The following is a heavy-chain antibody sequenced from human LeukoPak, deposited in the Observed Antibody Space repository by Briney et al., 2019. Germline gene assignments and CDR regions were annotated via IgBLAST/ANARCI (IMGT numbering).Heavy chain of an antibody. J-gene: IGHJ4*02. V-gene: IGHV3-30*18. Sequence: GGSLRLSCAASGFTFSSYGMHWVRQAPGKGLEWVAVISYDGSNKYYADSVKGRFTISRDNSKNTLYLQMNSLRAVDTAVYYCAKDLALVIIDWGQGTLVTVSS. CDR3: AKDLALVIID. CDR1: GFTFSSYG. CDR2: ISYDGSNK. D-gene: IGHD3-9*01.